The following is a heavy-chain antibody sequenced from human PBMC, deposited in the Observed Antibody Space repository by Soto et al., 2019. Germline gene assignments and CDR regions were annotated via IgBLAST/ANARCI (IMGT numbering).Heavy chain of an antibody. D-gene: IGHD3-16*01. Sequence: LSLTCAVYGGSFSGYYWTWIRHPPGTGLEWIGEINHSGSTNYNPSLKSRVTISVDTSKNQFSLKLTSVTAADTAVYYCARDYGKTYYYYGMDVWGQGTTVTVSS. V-gene: IGHV4-34*01. J-gene: IGHJ6*02. CDR2: INHSGST. CDR3: ARDYGKTYYYYGMDV. CDR1: GGSFSGYY.